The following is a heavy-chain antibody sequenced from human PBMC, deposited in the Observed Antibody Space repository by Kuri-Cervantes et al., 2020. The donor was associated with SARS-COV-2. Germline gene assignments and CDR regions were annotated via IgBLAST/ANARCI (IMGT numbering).Heavy chain of an antibody. Sequence: ASVNVSCKASGYTFTSYGISWVRQAPGQGLEWMGWISAYNGNTNYAQKFQGRVTITADKSTSTAYMELSSLRSEDTAVYYCASTVYDFWSHRGSVDYWGQGTLVTVSS. CDR3: ASTVYDFWSHRGSVDY. CDR1: GYTFTSYG. CDR2: ISAYNGNT. D-gene: IGHD3-3*01. V-gene: IGHV1-18*01. J-gene: IGHJ4*02.